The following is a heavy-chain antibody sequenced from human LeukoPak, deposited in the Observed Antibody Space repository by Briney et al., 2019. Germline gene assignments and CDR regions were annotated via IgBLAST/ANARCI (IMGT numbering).Heavy chain of an antibody. CDR2: IYTSGST. D-gene: IGHD3-3*01. J-gene: IGHJ6*03. Sequence: SETLSLTCTVSGGSVSSGSYYWSWIRQPAGKGLEWIGRIYTSGSTNYNPSLKSRVTISVDTSKNQFSLKLSSVTAADTAVYYCARAGGYDFWSGYYYYYYYMDVWGKGTTVTVSS. V-gene: IGHV4-61*02. CDR1: GGSVSSGSYY. CDR3: ARAGGYDFWSGYYYYYYYMDV.